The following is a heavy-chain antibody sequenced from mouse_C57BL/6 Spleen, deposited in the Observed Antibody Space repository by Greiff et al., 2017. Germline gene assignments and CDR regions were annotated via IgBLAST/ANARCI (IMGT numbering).Heavy chain of an antibody. J-gene: IGHJ3*01. D-gene: IGHD2-5*01. CDR2: IGPGSGGT. V-gene: IGHV1-77*01. Sequence: QVQLQQSGAELVKPGASVKISCKASGYTFTDYSITWVKQRPGQGLEWIGKIGPGSGGTYYNEKFKGKATLTADKSSSTAYMQLSSLTSEDSAVYFFARHYSNTWFAYWGQGTLVTVSA. CDR3: ARHYSNTWFAY. CDR1: GYTFTDYS.